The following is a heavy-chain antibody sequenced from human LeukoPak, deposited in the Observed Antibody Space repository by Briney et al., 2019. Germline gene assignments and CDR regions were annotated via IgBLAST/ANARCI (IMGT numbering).Heavy chain of an antibody. D-gene: IGHD5-24*01. CDR1: GGSISSGSYY. CDR2: IYTSGST. CDR3: ARGGDGYNWDYFDY. V-gene: IGHV4-61*02. Sequence: SETLSLTCTVPGGSISSGSYYWSWIRQPAGKGLEWIGRIYTSGSTNYNPSLKSRVTISVDTSKNQFSLKLSSVTAADTAVYYCARGGDGYNWDYFDYWGQGTLVTVSS. J-gene: IGHJ4*02.